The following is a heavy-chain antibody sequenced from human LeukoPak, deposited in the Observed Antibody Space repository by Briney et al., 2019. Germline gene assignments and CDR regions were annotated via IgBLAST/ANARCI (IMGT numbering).Heavy chain of an antibody. Sequence: GESLRLSCAASGFTFSNYAMHWVRQAPGKGLEWVAIISYDGGNNYYADSVKGRFTMSRDNSKNTLFLQMNSLRAEDTAVYYCAKTDYGDRSLDYWGQGTLVTVSS. J-gene: IGHJ4*02. V-gene: IGHV3-30*18. CDR3: AKTDYGDRSLDY. CDR2: ISYDGGNN. CDR1: GFTFSNYA. D-gene: IGHD4-17*01.